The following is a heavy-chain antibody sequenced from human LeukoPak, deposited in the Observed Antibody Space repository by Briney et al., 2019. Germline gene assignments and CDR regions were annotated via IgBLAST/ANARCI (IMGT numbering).Heavy chain of an antibody. CDR1: GYTFSSYA. J-gene: IGHJ4*02. V-gene: IGHV1-69*05. CDR2: IIPIFGTA. D-gene: IGHD3-22*01. Sequence: GASVKVSCKASGYTFSSYAISWVRQAPGQGLEWMGGIIPIFGTANYAQKFQGRVTITTDESTSTAYMELSSLRSEDTAVYYCARDSSGYYHFDYWGQGTLVTVSS. CDR3: ARDSSGYYHFDY.